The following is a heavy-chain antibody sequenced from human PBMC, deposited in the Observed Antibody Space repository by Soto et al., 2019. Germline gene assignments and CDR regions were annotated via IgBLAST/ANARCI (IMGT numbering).Heavy chain of an antibody. Sequence: GGSLRLSCAASGFTFSSYWMNWGRQAPGKGLEWVGNIKQDASEKYYVDSVKGRFTISRYNAKNSLYLQMNSLRAEDTAVYYCAVQWLGSYYYYGMDGWGRGTTFTVSS. CDR2: IKQDASEK. D-gene: IGHD6-19*01. CDR3: AVQWLGSYYYYGMDG. V-gene: IGHV3-7*01. CDR1: GFTFSSYW. J-gene: IGHJ6*02.